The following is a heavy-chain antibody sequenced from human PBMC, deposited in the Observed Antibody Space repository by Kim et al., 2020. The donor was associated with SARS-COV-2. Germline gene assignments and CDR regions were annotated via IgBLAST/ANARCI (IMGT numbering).Heavy chain of an antibody. D-gene: IGHD3-16*02. V-gene: IGHV3-7*01. CDR3: AKEMPFVWGSYRAFDY. CDR2: IKQDGSEK. Sequence: GGSLRLSCVASGFTFSTYWMSWVRQAPGKGLEWVANIKQDGSEKYYVDSVKGRFTNSRDNAKNSLYLQMNSLRVEDTAVYYCAKEMPFVWGSYRAFDYWGQGALVTVSS. CDR1: GFTFSTYW. J-gene: IGHJ4*02.